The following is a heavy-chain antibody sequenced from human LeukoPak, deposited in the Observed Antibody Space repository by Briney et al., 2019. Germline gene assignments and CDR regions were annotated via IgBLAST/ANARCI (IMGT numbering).Heavy chain of an antibody. CDR3: ARGLTRPPNY. CDR2: INHSGST. Sequence: PSETLSLTCTVSGGSISSYYWSWIRQPPGKGLEWIGEINHSGSTNYNPSLKSRVTISVDTSKNQFSLKLSSVTAADTAVYYCARGLTRPPNYWGQGTLVTVSS. V-gene: IGHV4-34*01. J-gene: IGHJ4*02. D-gene: IGHD2-2*01. CDR1: GGSISSYY.